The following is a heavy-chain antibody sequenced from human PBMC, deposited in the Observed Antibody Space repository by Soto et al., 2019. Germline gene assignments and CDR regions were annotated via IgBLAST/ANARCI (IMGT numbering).Heavy chain of an antibody. V-gene: IGHV3-21*01. D-gene: IGHD4-4*01. CDR1: GFTFSSYS. J-gene: IGHJ4*02. CDR2: ISGSGNYT. CDR3: AREGINNYNEYYFDS. Sequence: GGSLRLSCAASGFTFSSYSMNWVRQAPGKGLEWVSSISGSGNYTHYADFLRGRFAISRDNAKTSLYLQMNSLRAEDTAVYYCAREGINNYNEYYFDSWGQGTVVTVSS.